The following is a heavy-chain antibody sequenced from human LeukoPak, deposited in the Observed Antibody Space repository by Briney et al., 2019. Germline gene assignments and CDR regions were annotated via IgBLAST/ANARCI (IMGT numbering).Heavy chain of an antibody. D-gene: IGHD1-26*01. J-gene: IGHJ4*02. CDR2: IYYSGST. Sequence: SETLSLTCTVSGGSVSSYYWNWIRQPPGKGLEWSGYIYYSGSTNYNPSLRRRVTISVDTSKNQFSLKLSSVAAADTAVYYCARGWASGSYYNYWGQRTLVTVSS. CDR3: ARGWASGSYYNY. V-gene: IGHV4-59*02. CDR1: GGSVSSYY.